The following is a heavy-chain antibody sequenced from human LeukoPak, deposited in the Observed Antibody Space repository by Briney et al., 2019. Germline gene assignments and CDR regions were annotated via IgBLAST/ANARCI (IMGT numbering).Heavy chain of an antibody. CDR3: VPSANYYYFDY. Sequence: GASVKVSCKASGYTFTNYYMHWVRQAPGLGFEWMGWINPKSGGTSYPQKFQGRLTMTRDTSISTAYMELSRLRSDDTAVYYCVPSANYYYFDYWGQGNLVTVSS. J-gene: IGHJ4*02. CDR2: INPKSGGT. D-gene: IGHD4/OR15-4a*01. V-gene: IGHV1-2*02. CDR1: GYTFTNYY.